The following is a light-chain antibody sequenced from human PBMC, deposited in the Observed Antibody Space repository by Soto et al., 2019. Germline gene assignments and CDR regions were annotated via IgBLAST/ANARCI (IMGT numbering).Light chain of an antibody. Sequence: EIVMTQSPATLSVSPGERATLSCRASQSVSSNLAWYQQKPGQAPRLLIYGASTRATGIPARFSGSGSGTEFTLTISSLQSEDFAVYDCQQYTNWPPYTFGQGTKLEIK. J-gene: IGKJ2*01. CDR3: QQYTNWPPYT. CDR2: GAS. V-gene: IGKV3-15*01. CDR1: QSVSSN.